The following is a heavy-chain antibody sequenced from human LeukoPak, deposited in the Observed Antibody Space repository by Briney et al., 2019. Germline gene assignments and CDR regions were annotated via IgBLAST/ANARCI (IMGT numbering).Heavy chain of an antibody. CDR2: VSSSSFI. V-gene: IGHV3-21*01. CDR3: ARYGDNDAFDI. J-gene: IGHJ3*02. Sequence: KTGGSLRLSWAAFGFAFNTYILNWVRQAPGKGLGWVSSVSSSSFIYYADSVRGRFTISRDNAKSSVYLQMNSLRAEDTAVYYCARYGDNDAFDIWGQGTMVTVSS. CDR1: GFAFNTYI. D-gene: IGHD4-23*01.